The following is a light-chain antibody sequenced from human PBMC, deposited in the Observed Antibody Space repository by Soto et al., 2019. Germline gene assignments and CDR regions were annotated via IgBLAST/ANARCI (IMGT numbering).Light chain of an antibody. V-gene: IGKV1-39*01. CDR1: QSISSY. CDR2: AAS. Sequence: DIQMTQSPSSLSASVGDRVTITVRASQSISSYLNWYQQKPGKAPKLLIYAASSLQSGVPSRFSGSGSGTDFTLTISSLQPEDFATYYCQQSYSTRWTFGQGTKVDIK. J-gene: IGKJ1*01. CDR3: QQSYSTRWT.